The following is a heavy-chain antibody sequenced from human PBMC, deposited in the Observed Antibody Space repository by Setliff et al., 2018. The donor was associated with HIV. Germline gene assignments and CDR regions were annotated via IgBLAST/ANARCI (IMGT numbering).Heavy chain of an antibody. CDR2: INGYSGKT. J-gene: IGHJ3*02. D-gene: IGHD3-10*01. CDR1: GYTFSNFG. V-gene: IGHV1-18*01. Sequence: ASVKVSCKSSGYTFSNFGVSWVRQAPGQGLEWLGYINGYSGKTHFPPRLQGRLTMTTDTSTDTVYLELRSLASDDTTIYYCAREAPRYASGAFDMWGLGTMVIVSS. CDR3: AREAPRYASGAFDM.